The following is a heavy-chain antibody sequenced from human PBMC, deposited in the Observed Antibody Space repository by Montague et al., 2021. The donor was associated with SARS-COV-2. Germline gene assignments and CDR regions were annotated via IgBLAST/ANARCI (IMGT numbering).Heavy chain of an antibody. CDR2: ISYDGSNK. CDR1: GFTFSSYA. D-gene: IGHD3-10*01. CDR3: ARDSGGSVDY. Sequence: SLRLSCAASGFTFSSYAMHWVRLAPGKGLEWVAVISYDGSNKYYADSVKGRFTISRDNSKNTLYLQMNSLRAEDTAVYYCARDSGGSVDYWGQGTLVTVSS. V-gene: IGHV3-30*04. J-gene: IGHJ4*02.